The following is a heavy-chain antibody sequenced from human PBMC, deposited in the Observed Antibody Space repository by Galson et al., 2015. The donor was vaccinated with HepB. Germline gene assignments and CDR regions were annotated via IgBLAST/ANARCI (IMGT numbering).Heavy chain of an antibody. CDR3: AKQTLHLRAWYVGGMDV. CDR1: GFTFSSYG. J-gene: IGHJ6*02. Sequence: SLRLSCAASGFTFSSYGMHWVRQAPGKGLEWVAVISYDGSNKYYADSVKGRFTISRDNSKNTLYLQMNSLRAEDTAVYYCAKQTLHLRAWYVGGMDVWGQGTTVTVSS. D-gene: IGHD6-13*01. V-gene: IGHV3-30*18. CDR2: ISYDGSNK.